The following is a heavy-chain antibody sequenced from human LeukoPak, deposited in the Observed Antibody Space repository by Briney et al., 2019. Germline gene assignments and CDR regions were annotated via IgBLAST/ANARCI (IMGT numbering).Heavy chain of an antibody. CDR1: GGSISSGGYY. V-gene: IGHV4-31*03. J-gene: IGHJ4*02. CDR3: ARDCAARGPPTYFDY. CDR2: IYYSGST. Sequence: SETLSLTCTVSGGSISSGGYYWSWIRQHPGKGLEWIGYIYYSGSTYYNPSLKSRVTISVDTSKNQFSLKLSSVTAADTAVYYCARDCAARGPPTYFDYWGQGTLVTVSS. D-gene: IGHD3-10*01.